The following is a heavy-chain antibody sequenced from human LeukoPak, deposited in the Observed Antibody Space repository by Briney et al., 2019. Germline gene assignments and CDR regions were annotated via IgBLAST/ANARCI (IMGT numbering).Heavy chain of an antibody. CDR2: INHSGST. Sequence: SETLSLTCAVYGGSFSGYYWSWIRQPPGKGLEWIGEINHSGSTNYNPSLKSRVTISVDTSKNQFSLKLSSVTAADTAVYYCARGDPNYYDSSGYCDFDYWGQGTLVTVSS. V-gene: IGHV4-34*01. CDR3: ARGDPNYYDSSGYCDFDY. J-gene: IGHJ4*02. D-gene: IGHD3-22*01. CDR1: GGSFSGYY.